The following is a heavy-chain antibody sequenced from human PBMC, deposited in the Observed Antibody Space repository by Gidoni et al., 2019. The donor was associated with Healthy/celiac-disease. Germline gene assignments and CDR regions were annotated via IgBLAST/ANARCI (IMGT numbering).Heavy chain of an antibody. CDR3: AKVDTAMVQVGYYFDY. Sequence: EVQRLESGGGLVQPGGSLRLSCAASGFPFSSYAMSWVRQAPGKGLEWVSAISGSGGSTYYADSVKGRFTISRDNSKNTLYLQMNSLRAEDTAVYYCAKVDTAMVQVGYYFDYWGQGTLVTVSS. D-gene: IGHD5-18*01. V-gene: IGHV3-23*01. J-gene: IGHJ4*02. CDR2: ISGSGGST. CDR1: GFPFSSYA.